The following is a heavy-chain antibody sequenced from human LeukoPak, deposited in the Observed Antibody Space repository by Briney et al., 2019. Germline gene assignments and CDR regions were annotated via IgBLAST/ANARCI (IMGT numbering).Heavy chain of an antibody. D-gene: IGHD3-10*01. CDR2: IWINGRDE. CDR1: GFTCSDYA. CDR3: ARGKGSGRFGYFYYGVDV. V-gene: IGHV3-33*08. Sequence: GGSLRLSCAASGFTCSDYAMNWVRQAPGKGLEWVASIWINGRDETCVDSVKGRFTISRDNSTLFLQMNSLRPDDTAIYFCARGKGSGRFGYFYYGVDVWGQGTTVTVSS. J-gene: IGHJ6*02.